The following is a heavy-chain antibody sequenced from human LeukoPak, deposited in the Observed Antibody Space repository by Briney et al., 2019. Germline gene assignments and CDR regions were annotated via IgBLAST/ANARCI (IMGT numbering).Heavy chain of an antibody. V-gene: IGHV3-30*02. CDR3: AKDHRITIFGELES. CDR2: IRYDGSNN. D-gene: IGHD3-3*01. J-gene: IGHJ4*02. Sequence: GGSLRLSCAASGFTFSSFGMHWVRQAPGKGLEWMAFIRYDGSNNYYADSGKGRFTMSRDNSKNTLYLQMNRLRAEDRAVYYCAKDHRITIFGELESWAQGTLLSVSS. CDR1: GFTFSSFG.